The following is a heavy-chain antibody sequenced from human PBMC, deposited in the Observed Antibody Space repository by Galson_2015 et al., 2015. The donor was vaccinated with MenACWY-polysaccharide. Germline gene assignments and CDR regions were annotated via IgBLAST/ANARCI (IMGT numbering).Heavy chain of an antibody. J-gene: IGHJ4*02. D-gene: IGHD2-21*02. CDR2: ISSDGDNK. CDR1: GFAFYSYG. CDR3: ARDYITYCGGDCPFGY. Sequence: SLRLSCAASGFAFYSYGLHWVRQAPGKGLEWVALISSDGDNKSHADSMRGRFTISRDNARNTLYLQMNSLTPDDTAVYFCARDYITYCGGDCPFGYWGQGTLVIVSS. V-gene: IGHV3-30*03.